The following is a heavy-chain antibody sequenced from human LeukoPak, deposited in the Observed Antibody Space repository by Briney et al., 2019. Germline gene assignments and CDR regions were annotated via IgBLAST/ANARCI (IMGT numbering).Heavy chain of an antibody. D-gene: IGHD6-6*01. CDR2: INYDGTST. CDR1: GFTFSSKTYW. CDR3: ARHTTDRPNLIDH. V-gene: IGHV3-74*01. Sequence: PGGSLRLSCAASGFTFSSKTYWMHWVRQAPGKGLVWVSRINYDGTSTTYADSVKGRFTISRDNARDTLYLQMNRLRAEDTAVYYCARHTTDRPNLIDHWGQGTLVTVSS. J-gene: IGHJ4*02.